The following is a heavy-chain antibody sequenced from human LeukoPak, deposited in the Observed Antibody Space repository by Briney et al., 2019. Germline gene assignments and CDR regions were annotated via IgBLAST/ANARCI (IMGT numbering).Heavy chain of an antibody. V-gene: IGHV1-24*01. CDR2: FDPEDGET. Sequence: ASVKVSCKVSGYTLTELSMHWVRQAPGKGLEWMGGFDPEDGETIYAQKFQGRVTMTEDTSTDTAYMELSSLRSEDAAVYYCATPTTIFGVVTRFDCWGQGTLVTVSS. CDR1: GYTLTELS. D-gene: IGHD3-3*01. CDR3: ATPTTIFGVVTRFDC. J-gene: IGHJ4*02.